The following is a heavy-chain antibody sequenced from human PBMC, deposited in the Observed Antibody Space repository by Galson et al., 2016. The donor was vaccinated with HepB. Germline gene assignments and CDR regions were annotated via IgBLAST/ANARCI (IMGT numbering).Heavy chain of an antibody. D-gene: IGHD3-3*01. CDR3: ARDGVPNYDFWTGSYYFDH. Sequence: SLRLSCAASGFTFNDYGMHWVRQAPGKGLEWVAVIWGDGSNRYYGDSVRGRFTISRDNARKTLYLQMDRLRPEDTAVYFCARDGVPNYDFWTGSYYFDHWGQGNLVTVSS. V-gene: IGHV3-33*01. CDR1: GFTFNDYG. J-gene: IGHJ4*02. CDR2: IWGDGSNR.